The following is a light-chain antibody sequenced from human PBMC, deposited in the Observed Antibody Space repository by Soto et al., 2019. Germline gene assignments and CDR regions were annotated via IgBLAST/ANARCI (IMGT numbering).Light chain of an antibody. Sequence: DIPMTQSPSTLSASVGDRVIITCRASQSINSWLAWYQQKPGKAPKLLIYKASSLESGVPSRFSGSGSGTEFTLTISSLQPDDFGTYYCQQYNSYSQTFGQGTKVEIK. CDR1: QSINSW. CDR2: KAS. CDR3: QQYNSYSQT. J-gene: IGKJ1*01. V-gene: IGKV1-5*03.